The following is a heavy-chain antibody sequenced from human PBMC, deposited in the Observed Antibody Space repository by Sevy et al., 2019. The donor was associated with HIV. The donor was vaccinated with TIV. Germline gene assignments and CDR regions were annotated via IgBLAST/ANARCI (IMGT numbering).Heavy chain of an antibody. Sequence: SETLSLTCAVSGGSFKSDGYAWSWIRQAPGKSLVWIGYIYHTGSTLYNPSLESRVTISVDRSKIQLSLRLRSVTAADTAVYYCARHSGKWLGYYYFDLWGRGTLVTVS. V-gene: IGHV4-30-2*01. D-gene: IGHD6-19*01. CDR1: GGSFKSDGYA. CDR3: ARHSGKWLGYYYFDL. CDR2: IYHTGST. J-gene: IGHJ2*01.